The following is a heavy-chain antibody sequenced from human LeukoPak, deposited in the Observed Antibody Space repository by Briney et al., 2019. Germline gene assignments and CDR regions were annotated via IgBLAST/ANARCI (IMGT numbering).Heavy chain of an antibody. J-gene: IGHJ4*02. CDR2: INPSGSP. V-gene: IGHV4-34*01. CDR1: GWSFAGSY. D-gene: IGHD3-22*01. Sequence: SETLSLTCVVYGWSFAGSYWTWIRQPPGKGLQYIGEINPSGSPIYNPSLEGRVTISVDTSNNQFSLKLNSVTAADTAVYFCARRTYYYDDNAQARDYWGWGTLVTVSS. CDR3: ARRTYYYDDNAQARDY.